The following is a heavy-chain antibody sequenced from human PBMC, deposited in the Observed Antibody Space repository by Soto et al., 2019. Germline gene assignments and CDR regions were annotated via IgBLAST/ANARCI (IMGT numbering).Heavy chain of an antibody. J-gene: IGHJ4*02. CDR1: GYTFSSYY. V-gene: IGHV1-46*01. Sequence: QVQLVQSGAEVKKPGASVKVSCRASGYTFSSYYIHWVRQAPGQGLEWMGLINPSGGGTTYAQKFEGRVTMTRDTSTRTAYMELSSLKSEDTAVYYCARDRRRDGYSPVAPGDYWGQGTLVSVSS. D-gene: IGHD4-4*01. CDR2: INPSGGGT. CDR3: ARDRRRDGYSPVAPGDY.